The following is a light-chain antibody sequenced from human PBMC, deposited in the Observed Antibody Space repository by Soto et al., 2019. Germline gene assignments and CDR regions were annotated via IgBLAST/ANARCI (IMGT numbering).Light chain of an antibody. V-gene: IGLV2-14*01. CDR2: EVS. Sequence: QSVLTQPASVSGSPGQSITISCTGTSSDVGGYNYVSWYQQHPGKAPKLMIYEVSNRPSGVSNRFSGSKSGHTASLTISGLQAEDEAEYYCSSYTSSSTLVFGGGTKLTVL. CDR1: SSDVGGYNY. CDR3: SSYTSSSTLV. J-gene: IGLJ2*01.